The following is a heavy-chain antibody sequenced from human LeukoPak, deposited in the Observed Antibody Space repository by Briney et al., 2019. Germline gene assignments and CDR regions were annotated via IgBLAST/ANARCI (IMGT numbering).Heavy chain of an antibody. Sequence: ASVKVSCKASGYTFIDYDIHWVRQAPGQGLEWMGWITPNSGGTKYAQRFQGRVTMTRDTSISTAYMDLSSLGSDDTAVFYCVRKSATRRTSEFDYWGQGTPVTVSS. V-gene: IGHV1-2*02. CDR3: VRKSATRRTSEFDY. J-gene: IGHJ4*02. CDR2: ITPNSGGT. D-gene: IGHD2-15*01. CDR1: GYTFIDYD.